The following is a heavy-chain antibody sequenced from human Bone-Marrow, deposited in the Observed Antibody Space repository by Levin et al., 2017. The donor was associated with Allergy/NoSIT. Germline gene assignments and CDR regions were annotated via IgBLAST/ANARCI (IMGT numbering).Heavy chain of an antibody. Sequence: PSETLSLTCAASGFTFNSYSMNWVRQAPGKGLEWVSSISSSSSYISYADSAKGRFSISRDNARNSLYLQMNSLRAEDTAVYYCAREVGAWNAHYFDFWGQGTLVTVSS. CDR2: ISSSSSYI. CDR1: GFTFNSYS. CDR3: AREVGAWNAHYFDF. J-gene: IGHJ4*02. V-gene: IGHV3-21*01. D-gene: IGHD1-1*01.